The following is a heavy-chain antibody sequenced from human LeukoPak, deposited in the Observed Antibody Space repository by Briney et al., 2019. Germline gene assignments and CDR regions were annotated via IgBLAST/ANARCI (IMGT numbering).Heavy chain of an antibody. D-gene: IGHD4-17*01. V-gene: IGHV4-59*01. J-gene: IGHJ4*02. Sequence: PSETLSLTCTVSVGSISSYYWSWIRQPPGKGLEWIGYIYYSGSTNYNPSLKSRVTISVDTSKNQFSLKLSSVTAADTAVYYCARVRYGDCFDYWGQGTLVTVSS. CDR3: ARVRYGDCFDY. CDR1: VGSISSYY. CDR2: IYYSGST.